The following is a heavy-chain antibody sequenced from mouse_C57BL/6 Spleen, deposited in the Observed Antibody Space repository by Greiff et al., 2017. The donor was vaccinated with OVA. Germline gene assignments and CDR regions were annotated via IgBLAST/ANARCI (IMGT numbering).Heavy chain of an antibody. V-gene: IGHV1-69*01. CDR3: AILSLYFDY. D-gene: IGHD1-1*02. CDR2: IDPSDSYT. J-gene: IGHJ2*01. CDR1: GYTFTSYW. Sequence: QVQLKQPGAELVMPGASVKLSCKASGYTFTSYWMHWVKQRPGQGLEWIGEIDPSDSYTNYNQKFTGKSTLTVDKSSSTAYMQLSSLTSEDSAVYYCAILSLYFDYWGQGTTRTVSS.